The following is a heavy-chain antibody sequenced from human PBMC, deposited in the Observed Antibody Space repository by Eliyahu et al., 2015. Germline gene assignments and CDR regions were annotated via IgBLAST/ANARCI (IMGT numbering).Heavy chain of an antibody. CDR2: ISASGGST. D-gene: IGHD3-10*01. J-gene: IGHJ4*02. CDR1: GFTFSSFA. Sequence: EVQLLESGGGLVQPGGSLRLSCAASGFTFSSFAMSWVRQAPGKGLEWVSDISASGGSTDYADSVKGRFIISRDNSKNMMYLEMSSLRADDTAVYSCAKEHMVRGVINRPSEFDYWGQGTLVTVSS. CDR3: AKEHMVRGVINRPSEFDY. V-gene: IGHV3-23*01.